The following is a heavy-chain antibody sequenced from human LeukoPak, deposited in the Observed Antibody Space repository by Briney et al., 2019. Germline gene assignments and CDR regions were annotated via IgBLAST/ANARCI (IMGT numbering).Heavy chain of an antibody. D-gene: IGHD5-18*01. CDR2: INHSGST. CDR3: AGVGTAMVIDY. V-gene: IGHV4-34*01. J-gene: IGHJ4*02. CDR1: GGSFSGYY. Sequence: PSETLSLTCAVYGGSFSGYYWSWIRQPPGKGLEWIGEINHSGSTNYNPSLKSRVTISVDTSKNQFSLKLSSVTAADTAVYYCAGVGTAMVIDYWGQGTLVTVSS.